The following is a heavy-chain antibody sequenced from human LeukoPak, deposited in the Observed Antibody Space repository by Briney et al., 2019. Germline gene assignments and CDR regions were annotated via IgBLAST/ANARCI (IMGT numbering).Heavy chain of an antibody. J-gene: IGHJ6*02. D-gene: IGHD3-22*01. Sequence: ASVKVSCKASGYTFTSYAMHWVRQAPGQRLEWMGWINAGNGNTKYSQKFQERVTITRDMSTSTAYMELSSLRSEDTAVYYCAADYYDSSGYRNYYYYYGMDVWGQGTTVTVSS. CDR1: GYTFTSYA. CDR3: AADYYDSSGYRNYYYYYGMDV. CDR2: INAGNGNT. V-gene: IGHV1-3*01.